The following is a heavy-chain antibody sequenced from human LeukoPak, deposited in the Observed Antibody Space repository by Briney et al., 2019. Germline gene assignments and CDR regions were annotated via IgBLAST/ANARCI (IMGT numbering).Heavy chain of an antibody. Sequence: PSETLSLTCAFSGSSITTSYWNWIRQPPGKGLEWIAYIYYSGYTNYNPALKSRVTISIDTSRNQFSLKLSSVTAADTAVYYCARARSDSGRFDSWGQGTLVTVSS. CDR2: IYYSGYT. CDR1: GSSITTSY. CDR3: ARARSDSGRFDS. D-gene: IGHD1-26*01. J-gene: IGHJ4*02. V-gene: IGHV4-59*01.